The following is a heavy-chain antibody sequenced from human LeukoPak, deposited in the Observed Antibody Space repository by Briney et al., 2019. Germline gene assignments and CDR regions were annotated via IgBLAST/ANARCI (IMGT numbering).Heavy chain of an antibody. J-gene: IGHJ5*02. CDR1: GGSISSYY. CDR2: IYYSGST. D-gene: IGHD1-26*01. V-gene: IGHV4-59*01. CDR3: ARDHGSEGFDP. Sequence: SETLSLTCTVSGGSISSYYWSWIRQPPGEGLEWIGYIYYSGSTNYNPSLKSRVTISVDTSKNQFSLKLSSVTAADTAVYYCARDHGSEGFDPWGQGTLVTVSS.